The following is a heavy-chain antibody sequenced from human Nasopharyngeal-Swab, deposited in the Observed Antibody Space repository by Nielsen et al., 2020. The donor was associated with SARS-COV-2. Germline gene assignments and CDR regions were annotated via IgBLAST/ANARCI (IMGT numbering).Heavy chain of an antibody. CDR1: GSSVSSGDFS. V-gene: IGHV4-61*08. D-gene: IGHD5-18*01. Sequence: SETLSLTCTVSGSSVSSGDFSWSWIRQPPGKGLEWVGYISNSGGTKYNPSLKSRVTISLDTSKNQFSLKLSSVTAADTALYFCARVNTAIAFDSWGQGTLVTVSS. J-gene: IGHJ4*02. CDR2: ISNSGGT. CDR3: ARVNTAIAFDS.